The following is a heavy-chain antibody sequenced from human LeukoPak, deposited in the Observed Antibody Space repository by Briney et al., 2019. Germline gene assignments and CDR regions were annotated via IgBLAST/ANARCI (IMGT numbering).Heavy chain of an antibody. D-gene: IGHD5-12*01. J-gene: IGHJ6*03. Sequence: SGGSLRLSCAASGFTFSSYAMSWVRQAPGKGLEWVSFIYSDNTHYSDSVKGRFTISRDNSKNTLYLQMNSLRVEDTAVYYCADIVGSLAYYYYMDVWGKGTTVTVSS. CDR2: IYSDNT. CDR3: ADIVGSLAYYYYMDV. CDR1: GFTFSSYA. V-gene: IGHV3-23*03.